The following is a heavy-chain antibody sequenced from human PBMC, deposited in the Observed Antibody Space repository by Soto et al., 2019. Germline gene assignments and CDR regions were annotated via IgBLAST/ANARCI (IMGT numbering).Heavy chain of an antibody. Sequence: EVQLVESGGGLVQPGRSLRLACAASGFTFGDYGMHWVRQVPGKGLEWVSGISWNGVKTDYADSVKGRFTISRDNAESTLYLQMNRLRVEDTALYYWTKTPLGNHGSVDIWGQGTMVTVSS. CDR2: ISWNGVKT. CDR1: GFTFGDYG. J-gene: IGHJ3*02. V-gene: IGHV3-9*01. CDR3: TKTPLGNHGSVDI. D-gene: IGHD3-16*01.